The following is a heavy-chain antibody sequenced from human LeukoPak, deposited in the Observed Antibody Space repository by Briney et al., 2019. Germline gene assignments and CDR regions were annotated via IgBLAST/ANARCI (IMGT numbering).Heavy chain of an antibody. V-gene: IGHV3-30*02. Sequence: GGSLRLSCAVSGFTFSNYGMHWVRQAPGKGLEWVAFIRSDTKYYADSVKGRFTISRDNSKNTLYLQMNSLRAEDTAVYYCARETDYYGSGDYYFDYWGQGTLVTVSS. CDR3: ARETDYYGSGDYYFDY. D-gene: IGHD3-10*01. CDR1: GFTFSNYG. J-gene: IGHJ4*02. CDR2: IRSDTK.